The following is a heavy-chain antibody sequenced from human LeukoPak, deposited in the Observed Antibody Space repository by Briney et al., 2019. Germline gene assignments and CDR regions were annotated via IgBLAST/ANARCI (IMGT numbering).Heavy chain of an antibody. CDR2: IINDGSYT. J-gene: IGHJ4*02. Sequence: GGSLRLSCAASGFTFSPVWMHWVRQAPGKGLMWVSHIINDGSYTTYADSVKGRFTISRDNAKNTVYLQMNSLRAEDTAVYYCAKDLEEAFDYWGQGTLVTVSS. CDR3: AKDLEEAFDY. CDR1: GFTFSPVW. V-gene: IGHV3-74*01.